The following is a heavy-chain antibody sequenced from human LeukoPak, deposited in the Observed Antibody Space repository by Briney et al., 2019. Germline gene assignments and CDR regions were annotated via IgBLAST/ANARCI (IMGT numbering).Heavy chain of an antibody. CDR3: AKDTGPPPLGLRYYYYGMDV. CDR1: GFTFSSYG. D-gene: IGHD5-12*01. J-gene: IGHJ6*02. V-gene: IGHV3-30*18. CDR2: ISYDGSNK. Sequence: GGSLRLSCAASGFTFSSYGVHWVRQAPGKGLEWVAVISYDGSNKYYADSVKGRFTISRDNSKNTLYLQMNSLRAEDTAVYYCAKDTGPPPLGLRYYYYGMDVWGQGTTVTVSS.